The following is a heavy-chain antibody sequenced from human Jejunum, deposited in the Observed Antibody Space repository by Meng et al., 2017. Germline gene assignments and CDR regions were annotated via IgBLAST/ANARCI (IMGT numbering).Heavy chain of an antibody. CDR3: TGGPDSAKSGY. J-gene: IGHJ4*02. V-gene: IGHV4-61*01. CDR2: FHHSGSA. CDR1: GVSVNSGFYY. Sequence: QVQQQQSGPGLVRPSETLSLTCTVSGVSVNSGFYYLNWVRQPPGKGLEFIGSFHHSGSAHYNASLEGRVTMSLDTSKNQFSLRLTSVTAADSALYYCTGGPDSAKSGYWGQGTLVTVSS. D-gene: IGHD1-14*01.